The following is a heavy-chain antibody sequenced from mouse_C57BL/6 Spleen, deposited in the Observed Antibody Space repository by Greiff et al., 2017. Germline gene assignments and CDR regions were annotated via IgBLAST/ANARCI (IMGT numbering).Heavy chain of an antibody. V-gene: IGHV1-81*01. CDR1: GYTFTSYG. Sequence: VQVVESGAELARPGASVKLSCKASGYTFTSYGISWVKQRTGQGLEWIGEIYPRSGNTYYNEKFKGKATLTADKSSSTAYMELRSLTSEDSAVYFCAQTAQVSSWFAYWGQGTLVTVSA. CDR2: IYPRSGNT. D-gene: IGHD3-2*02. CDR3: AQTAQVSSWFAY. J-gene: IGHJ3*01.